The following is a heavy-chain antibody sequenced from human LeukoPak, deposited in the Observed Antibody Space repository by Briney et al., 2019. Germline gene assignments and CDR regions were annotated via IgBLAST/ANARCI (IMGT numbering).Heavy chain of an antibody. CDR2: IIPIFGTA. CDR1: GGTFSSYA. V-gene: IGHV1-69*05. Sequence: ASVKVSCKASGGTFSSYAISWVRQAPGQGLEWMGGIIPIFGTANYAQKFQGRVTITTDESTSTAYMEVSSLRSEDTAVYYGARELGNWTPGAFDIWGQGTMVTVSS. CDR3: ARELGNWTPGAFDI. D-gene: IGHD1-1*01. J-gene: IGHJ3*02.